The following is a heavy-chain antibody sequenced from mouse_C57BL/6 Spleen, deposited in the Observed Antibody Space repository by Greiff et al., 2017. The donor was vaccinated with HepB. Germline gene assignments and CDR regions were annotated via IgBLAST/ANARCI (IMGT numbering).Heavy chain of an antibody. D-gene: IGHD2-12*01. CDR3: ARDKTYYSEATDYFDY. Sequence: DVHLVESGGGLVKPGGSLKLSCAASGFTFSSYAMSWVRQTPEKRLEWVATISDGGSYTYYPDNVKGRFTISRDNAKNNLYLQMSHLKSEDTAMYYCARDKTYYSEATDYFDYWGQGTTLTVSS. CDR1: GFTFSSYA. CDR2: ISDGGSYT. V-gene: IGHV5-4*01. J-gene: IGHJ2*01.